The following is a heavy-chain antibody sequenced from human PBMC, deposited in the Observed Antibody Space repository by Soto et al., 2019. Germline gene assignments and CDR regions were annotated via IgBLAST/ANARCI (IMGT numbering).Heavy chain of an antibody. Sequence: QVQLQESGPGLVKPSQTLSLTCTVSGGSISSGGYYWSWIRQHPGKGLEWIGYIYYSGSTYYNPSLKRRVTISVDTSKNQFSLKLSSVTAADTAVYYCARDSRSWYVRDAFDIWGQGTMVTVSS. CDR3: ARDSRSWYVRDAFDI. CDR1: GGSISSGGYY. V-gene: IGHV4-31*03. CDR2: IYYSGST. J-gene: IGHJ3*02. D-gene: IGHD6-13*01.